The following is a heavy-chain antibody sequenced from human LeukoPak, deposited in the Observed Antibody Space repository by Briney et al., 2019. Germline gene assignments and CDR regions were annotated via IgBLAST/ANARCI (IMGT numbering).Heavy chain of an antibody. J-gene: IGHJ6*02. CDR1: GFTFSSYW. CDR2: INSDGSST. D-gene: IGHD2-21*02. CDR3: AREVNCGGDCDYYYGMDV. V-gene: IGHV3-74*01. Sequence: GGSLRLSCAASGFTFSSYWMHWVRQAPGKGLVWVSRINSDGSSTSYADSVKGRFTISRDNAKNTLYLQMNSLRAEDTAVYYCAREVNCGGDCDYYYGMDVWSQGTTVTVSS.